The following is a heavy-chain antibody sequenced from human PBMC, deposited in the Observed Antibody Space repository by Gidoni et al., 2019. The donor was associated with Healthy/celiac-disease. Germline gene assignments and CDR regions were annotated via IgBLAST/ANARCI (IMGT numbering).Heavy chain of an antibody. D-gene: IGHD1-26*01. V-gene: IGHV4-34*02. Sequence: QVQLQQWGAGLLKPSETLSLTCAVYGGSFTDYYWSWIRQPPGKGLEWIGEINHSGSTNYNPSLKSRVTISVDTSKNQFSLKLSSVTAADTAVYYCARAKGERVGAIPLRGYVFDIWGPGTMVTVSS. CDR1: GGSFTDYY. CDR3: ARAKGERVGAIPLRGYVFDI. J-gene: IGHJ3*02. CDR2: INHSGST.